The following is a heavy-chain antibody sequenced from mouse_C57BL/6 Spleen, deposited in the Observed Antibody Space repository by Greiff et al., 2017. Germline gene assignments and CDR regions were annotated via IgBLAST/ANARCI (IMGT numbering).Heavy chain of an antibody. J-gene: IGHJ2*01. D-gene: IGHD1-1*01. CDR1: GFTFNTYA. V-gene: IGHV10-3*01. Sequence: EVQRVESGGGLVQPKGSLKLSCAASGFTFNTYAMHWVRQAPGKGLEWVARIRSKSSNYATYYADSVKDRFTISRDDSQSMLYLQMNNLKTEDTAMYYCVREHYYGSSGYFDYWGQGTTLTVSS. CDR3: VREHYYGSSGYFDY. CDR2: IRSKSSNYAT.